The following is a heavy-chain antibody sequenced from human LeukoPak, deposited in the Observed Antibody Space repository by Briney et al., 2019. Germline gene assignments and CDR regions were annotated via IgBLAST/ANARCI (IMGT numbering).Heavy chain of an antibody. Sequence: SETLSLTCTVSGGSISSYYRSWIRQPPGKGLEWIGYIYYSGSTNYNPSLKSRVTISVDTSKNQFSLKLSSVTAADTAVYYCARDSNTMVRGVNYYGMDVWGQGTTVTVSS. V-gene: IGHV4-59*01. CDR3: ARDSNTMVRGVNYYGMDV. J-gene: IGHJ6*02. D-gene: IGHD3-10*01. CDR2: IYYSGST. CDR1: GGSISSYY.